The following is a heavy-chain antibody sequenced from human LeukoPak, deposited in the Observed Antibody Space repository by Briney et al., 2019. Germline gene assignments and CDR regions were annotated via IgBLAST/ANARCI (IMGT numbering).Heavy chain of an antibody. Sequence: GASVKVSCKASGYTFTRYYIHWVRQAPGQGLEWMDIINPSGGITNYALKFQGRVTMSRDTSTSTVYMELSSLRSEDTAVYYCARDLWVSGCTTISCFYGMDVWGQGTTVTVSS. V-gene: IGHV1-46*01. D-gene: IGHD2-2*01. CDR2: INPSGGIT. CDR3: ARDLWVSGCTTISCFYGMDV. J-gene: IGHJ6*02. CDR1: GYTFTRYY.